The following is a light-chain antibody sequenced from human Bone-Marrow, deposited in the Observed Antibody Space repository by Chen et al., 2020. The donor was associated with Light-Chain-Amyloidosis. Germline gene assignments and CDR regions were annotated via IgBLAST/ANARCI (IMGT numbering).Light chain of an antibody. Sequence: DIQMTQSPSALSASVGDRVTITCRASQSIGTALAWYQQKPGKAPELLIFKASRLDTGVPSRFSGSGSGTEFTLTISSLQPGDSGTYYCQEYNSYLFTFGQGTRLEIK. J-gene: IGKJ5*01. CDR1: QSIGTA. V-gene: IGKV1-5*03. CDR3: QEYNSYLFT. CDR2: KAS.